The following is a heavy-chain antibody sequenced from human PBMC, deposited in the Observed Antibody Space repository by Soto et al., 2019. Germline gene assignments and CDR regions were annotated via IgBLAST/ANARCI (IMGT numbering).Heavy chain of an antibody. V-gene: IGHV3-33*01. CDR2: IWYDGSNK. CDR1: GFTFSSYG. Sequence: QVQLVESGGGVVQPGRSLRLSCAASGFTFSSYGMHWVRQAPGKGLEWVAVIWYDGSNKYYADSVKGRFTISRDNSKNTLYLQMNSLRAEDTAVYYCARAESGSPPLPDYWGQGTLVTVSS. J-gene: IGHJ4*02. D-gene: IGHD1-26*01. CDR3: ARAESGSPPLPDY.